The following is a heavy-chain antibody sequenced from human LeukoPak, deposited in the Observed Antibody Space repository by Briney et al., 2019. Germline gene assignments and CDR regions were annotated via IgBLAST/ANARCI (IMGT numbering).Heavy chain of an antibody. D-gene: IGHD6-13*01. CDR2: ISAYNGNT. CDR1: GGTFSSYA. CDR3: ARDRSSSWSSKYFDY. J-gene: IGHJ4*02. V-gene: IGHV1-18*01. Sequence: ASVKVSCKASGGTFSSYAISWVRQAPGRGLEWMGWISAYNGNTNYAQKLQGRVTMTTDTSTSTAYMELRSLRSDDTAVYYCARDRSSSWSSKYFDYWGQGTLVTVSS.